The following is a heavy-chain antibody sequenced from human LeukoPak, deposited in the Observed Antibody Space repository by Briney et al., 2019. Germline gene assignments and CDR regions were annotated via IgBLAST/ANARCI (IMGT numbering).Heavy chain of an antibody. CDR2: INPSGGST. V-gene: IGHV1-46*01. Sequence: SVKVSCKASGYTFTDYSIHWVRQAPGQGLEWMGIINPSGGSTSNAQKFQGRVTMTRDTSTSTVYMELSSLRSEDTAVYYCARGHTYYDILTGYYPLNWFDPWGQGTLVTVSS. CDR3: ARGHTYYDILTGYYPLNWFDP. J-gene: IGHJ5*02. D-gene: IGHD3-9*01. CDR1: GYTFTDYS.